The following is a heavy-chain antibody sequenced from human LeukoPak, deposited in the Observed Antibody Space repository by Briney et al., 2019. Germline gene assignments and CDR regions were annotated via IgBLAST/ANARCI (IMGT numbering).Heavy chain of an antibody. V-gene: IGHV4-39*07. CDR1: GGSISSSSYY. CDR2: IYYSGST. CDR3: ARGLTVHLVFDY. Sequence: SETLSLTCTVSGGSISSSSYYWGWIRQPPGKGLEWIGSIYYSGSTYYNPSLKSRVTISVDTSKNQFSLKLSSVTAADTAVYYCARGLTVHLVFDYWGQGTLVTVSS. J-gene: IGHJ4*02. D-gene: IGHD4/OR15-4a*01.